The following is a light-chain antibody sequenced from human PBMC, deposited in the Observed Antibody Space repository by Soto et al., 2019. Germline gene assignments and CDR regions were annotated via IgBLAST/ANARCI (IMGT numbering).Light chain of an antibody. J-gene: IGKJ4*01. CDR3: QQYYSYPPI. V-gene: IGKV1-8*01. CDR1: QGISSY. CDR2: AAS. Sequence: AIRMTQSPSSLSASTGDRVTITCRASQGISSYLAWYQQKPGKAPKLLIYAASTLQSGVPSRFSGSGSGTDFTLTISCLQSEDCATYYCQQYYSYPPIFGGGNKVEIK.